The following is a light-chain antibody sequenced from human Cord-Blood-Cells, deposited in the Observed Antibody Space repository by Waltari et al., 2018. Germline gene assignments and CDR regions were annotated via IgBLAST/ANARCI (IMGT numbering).Light chain of an antibody. Sequence: SYELTQPPSVSLSLGQMARITFSGESLPKQYAYWYQQKPGQFPVLVIYKDSERPSGIPERFSGSSSGTIVTLTISGVQAEDEADYYCLSADSSGTYVVFGGGTKLTVL. CDR2: KDS. CDR1: SLPKQY. CDR3: LSADSSGTYVV. V-gene: IGLV3-16*01. J-gene: IGLJ2*01.